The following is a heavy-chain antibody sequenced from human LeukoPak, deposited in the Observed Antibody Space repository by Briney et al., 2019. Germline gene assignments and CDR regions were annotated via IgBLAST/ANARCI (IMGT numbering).Heavy chain of an antibody. Sequence: GGSLRLSCAASGFTFSRYWMSWVRQAPGKGLEWVANIKQDGSEKYYVDSVKGRFTISRDNAKNSLYLQMNSLRAEDTAVYYCAREYYYDISGYSDRWFDPWGQGTLVTVSS. J-gene: IGHJ5*02. D-gene: IGHD3-22*01. CDR1: GFTFSRYW. V-gene: IGHV3-7*01. CDR2: IKQDGSEK. CDR3: AREYYYDISGYSDRWFDP.